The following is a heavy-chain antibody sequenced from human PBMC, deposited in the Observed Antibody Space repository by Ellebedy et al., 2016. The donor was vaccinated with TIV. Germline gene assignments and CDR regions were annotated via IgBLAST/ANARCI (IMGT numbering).Heavy chain of an antibody. V-gene: IGHV1-8*01. D-gene: IGHD6-13*01. J-gene: IGHJ6*02. CDR3: ARYPTPSIAAVGPEGKTPTPYGMDV. CDR2: MNLNSGNT. CDR1: GYTFTTYD. Sequence: AASVKVSCKASGYTFTTYDINWVRQATGQGLEWMGWMNLNSGNTGYAQKFQGRVTMTRNTSISTAYMELSSLRSEDTAVYYGARYPTPSIAAVGPEGKTPTPYGMDVWGQGTTVTVSS.